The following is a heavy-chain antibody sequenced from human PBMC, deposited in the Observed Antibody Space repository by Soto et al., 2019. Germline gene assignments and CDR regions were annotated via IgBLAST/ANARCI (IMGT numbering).Heavy chain of an antibody. CDR2: SNPNSGGP. Sequence: GASVKVSCKTSGYTFTDYYMHWVRHAPGQGLEWMGWSNPNSGGPISAQKFQGRVTMTRDTYISTAYLELSRLRSDDTAVYYCARGGTTSLDYWGQGTQVTVSS. CDR1: GYTFTDYY. D-gene: IGHD1-1*01. J-gene: IGHJ4*02. V-gene: IGHV1-2*02. CDR3: ARGGTTSLDY.